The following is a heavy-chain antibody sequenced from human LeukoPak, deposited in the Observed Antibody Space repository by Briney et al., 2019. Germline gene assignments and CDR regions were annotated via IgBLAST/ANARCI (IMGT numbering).Heavy chain of an antibody. CDR1: GGSISSYY. V-gene: IGHV4-59*12. J-gene: IGHJ4*02. CDR2: IYYSGST. D-gene: IGHD3-10*01. Sequence: SETLSLTCTVSGGSISSYYWSWIRQPPGKGLEWIGYIYYSGSTNYNPSLKSRVTISVDTSKNQFSLKLSSVTAADTAVYYCARDGSALLWFGEPPLDYWGQGTLVTVSS. CDR3: ARDGSALLWFGEPPLDY.